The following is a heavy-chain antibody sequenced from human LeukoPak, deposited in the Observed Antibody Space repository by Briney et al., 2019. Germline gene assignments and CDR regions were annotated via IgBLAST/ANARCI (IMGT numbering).Heavy chain of an antibody. CDR1: GGSFSGYY. CDR3: AREVVVAANWFDP. Sequence: SETLSLTCAVYGGSFSGYYWSWIRQPPGKGLEWIGEINHSGSTNYNPSLKSRVTISVDTSKNRFSLKLSSVTAADTAVYYCAREVVVAANWFDPWGQGTLVTVSS. D-gene: IGHD2-15*01. CDR2: INHSGST. V-gene: IGHV4-34*01. J-gene: IGHJ5*02.